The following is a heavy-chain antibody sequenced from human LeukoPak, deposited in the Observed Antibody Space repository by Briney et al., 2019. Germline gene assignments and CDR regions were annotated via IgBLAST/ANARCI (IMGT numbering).Heavy chain of an antibody. Sequence: GGSLSLFCRACGFTLSCCWMMWVRQAPARGREGVATIKPVGSEIHYVDVVEGRFNISRKNAKDSLHLQDDTLTSGDAGLFYFVKGTTTERPTPIGRLDRWGQGTLVTVSP. D-gene: IGHD2-2*02. CDR1: GFTLSCCW. V-gene: IGHV3-7*01. CDR3: VKGTTTERPTPIGRLDR. J-gene: IGHJ5*02. CDR2: IKPVGSEI.